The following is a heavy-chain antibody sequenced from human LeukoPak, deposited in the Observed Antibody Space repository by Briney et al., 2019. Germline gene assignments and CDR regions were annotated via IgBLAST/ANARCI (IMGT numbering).Heavy chain of an antibody. CDR3: ARRDYGGHAAYFDY. D-gene: IGHD4-17*01. V-gene: IGHV5-51*01. Sequence: GESLQISCQGYGYTFTSNWIGWVRQMPGKGLEWMGIIYPRDSDTVYSPSFQGQVIMSVDTSISTAYLQWSSLKASATAIYFCARRDYGGHAAYFDYWGQGTLVTVSS. CDR1: GYTFTSNW. J-gene: IGHJ4*02. CDR2: IYPRDSDT.